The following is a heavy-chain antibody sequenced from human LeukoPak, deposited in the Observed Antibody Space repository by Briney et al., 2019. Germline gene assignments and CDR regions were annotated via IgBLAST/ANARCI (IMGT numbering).Heavy chain of an antibody. V-gene: IGHV3-23*01. Sequence: GGSLRLSCAASGFTFSSYAMSWVRQAPGKGLEWVSAISGSGGSTCYADSVKGRFTIFRDNSKNTLYPQMNSLRAEDTAVYYCARSTTSYCSSTSGDHWGQGTLVTVSS. CDR2: ISGSGGST. J-gene: IGHJ1*01. CDR3: ARSTTSYCSSTSGDH. D-gene: IGHD2-2*01. CDR1: GFTFSSYA.